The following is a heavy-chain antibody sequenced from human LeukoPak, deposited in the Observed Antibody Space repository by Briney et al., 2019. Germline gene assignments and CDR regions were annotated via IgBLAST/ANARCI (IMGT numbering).Heavy chain of an antibody. CDR1: GGSISSGGYY. V-gene: IGHV4-31*03. J-gene: IGHJ4*02. Sequence: SETLSLTCTVSGGSISSGGYYWSWIRQHPGKGLEWIGYIYYSGSTYYNPSLKSRLTISVDTSRNQFSLKLSSVTAADTAVYYCARVPGYGSGWARGYFDYWGQGTLDTVSS. CDR2: IYYSGST. D-gene: IGHD6-19*01. CDR3: ARVPGYGSGWARGYFDY.